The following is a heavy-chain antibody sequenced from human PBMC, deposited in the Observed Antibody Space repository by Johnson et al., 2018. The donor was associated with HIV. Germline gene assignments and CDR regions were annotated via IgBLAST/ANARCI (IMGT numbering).Heavy chain of an antibody. CDR3: ARVGGGVVVGPTAIGAFDI. V-gene: IGHV3-30*03. J-gene: IGHJ3*02. D-gene: IGHD2-2*01. Sequence: QVQLVQSGGGVVQPGRSLRLSCVASGFIFSSYVMHWVRQAPGKGLEWVAVISYDGSNKYYGDSVKGRFTISRDNSKNTLYLQMNSLRAEDAAVYYCARVGGGVVVGPTAIGAFDIWGQGTMVTVSS. CDR2: ISYDGSNK. CDR1: GFIFSSYV.